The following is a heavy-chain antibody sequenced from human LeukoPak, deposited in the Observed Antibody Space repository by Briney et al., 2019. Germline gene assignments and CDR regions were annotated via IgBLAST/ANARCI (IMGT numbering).Heavy chain of an antibody. Sequence: SETLSLTCTVSGGSISSSSYYWGWIRQPPGKGPEWIGSIYYSGSTYYNPSLKSRVTISVDTSKNQFSLKLSSVTAADTAVYYCARVNSEYYYYYYYMDVWGKGTTVTVS. CDR1: GGSISSSSYY. J-gene: IGHJ6*03. V-gene: IGHV4-39*07. CDR3: ARVNSEYYYYYYYMDV. D-gene: IGHD2/OR15-2a*01. CDR2: IYYSGST.